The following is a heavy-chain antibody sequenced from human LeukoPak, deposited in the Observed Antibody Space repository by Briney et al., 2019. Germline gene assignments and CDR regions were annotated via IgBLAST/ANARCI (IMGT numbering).Heavy chain of an antibody. D-gene: IGHD4-23*01. CDR2: INPNSGGT. J-gene: IGHJ4*02. Sequence: GASVKVSCKASGYTLTDYYMHWVRQAPGQGLEWMGWINPNSGGTNYAQKFQGRVTMTRDTSISTAYMELSKLRSDDTAVYYCARGGETTVVTPWGGYWGQGTLVTVSS. V-gene: IGHV1-2*02. CDR1: GYTLTDYY. CDR3: ARGGETTVVTPWGGY.